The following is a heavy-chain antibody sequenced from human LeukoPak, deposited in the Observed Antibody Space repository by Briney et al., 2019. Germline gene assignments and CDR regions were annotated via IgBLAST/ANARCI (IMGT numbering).Heavy chain of an antibody. D-gene: IGHD3-10*01. Sequence: SQTLSLTCTVSGGSISSGDYYWSWIRQPPGKGLEWIGYIYYSGSTYYNPSLKSRVTISVDTSKNQFSLKLSSVTAADKAVYYCARTMVRGVISGWFDPWGQGTLVTVSS. CDR2: IYYSGST. J-gene: IGHJ5*02. CDR1: GGSISSGDYY. V-gene: IGHV4-30-4*01. CDR3: ARTMVRGVISGWFDP.